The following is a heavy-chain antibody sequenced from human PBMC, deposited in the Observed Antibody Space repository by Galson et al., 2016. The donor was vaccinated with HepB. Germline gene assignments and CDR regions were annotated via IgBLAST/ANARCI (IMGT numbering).Heavy chain of an antibody. CDR2: INNDGSNT. CDR1: GFTFSSYW. Sequence: SLRLSCAASGFTFSSYWMNWVRQAPGKGLVWVSRINNDGSNTTYADSVKSRFTISRDNAKNTLYLQMNSLRAEDTAVYYCARFGGSLGMDVWGQGTTVTVSS. CDR3: ARFGGSLGMDV. V-gene: IGHV3-74*03. J-gene: IGHJ6*02. D-gene: IGHD2-15*01.